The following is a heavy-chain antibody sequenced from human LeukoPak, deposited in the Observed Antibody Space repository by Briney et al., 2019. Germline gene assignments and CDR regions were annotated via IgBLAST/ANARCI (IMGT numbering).Heavy chain of an antibody. J-gene: IGHJ3*02. V-gene: IGHV4-30-2*01. CDR3: ARGKRVGFGELFAFDI. CDR1: GGSISSGGYS. CDR2: IYHSGST. Sequence: SETLSLTCAVSGGSISSGGYSWSWIRQPPGKGLEWIGYIYHSGSTYYKPSLKSRVTISVDRSKNQFSLKLSSVTAADTAVYYCARGKRVGFGELFAFDIWGQGTMVTVSS. D-gene: IGHD3-10*01.